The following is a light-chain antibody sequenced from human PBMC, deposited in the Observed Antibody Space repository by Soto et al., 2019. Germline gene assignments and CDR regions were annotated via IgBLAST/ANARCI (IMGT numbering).Light chain of an antibody. CDR3: QQYLEWPPMT. CDR1: ETVATN. V-gene: IGKV3-15*01. CDR2: GAS. J-gene: IGKJ1*01. Sequence: VMTQSPATLSVSPGERATLSCWSSETVATNLAWYQQKPGQAPRLLISGASTRAAGISVRFRGSGSGTEFTLTISRLRAEASAIYYCQQYLEWPPMTFGQGTQVEI.